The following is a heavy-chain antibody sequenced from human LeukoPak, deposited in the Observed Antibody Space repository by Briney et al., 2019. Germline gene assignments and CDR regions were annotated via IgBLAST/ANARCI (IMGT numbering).Heavy chain of an antibody. D-gene: IGHD4-17*01. CDR1: GGSISSYY. V-gene: IGHV4-59*01. Sequence: SETLSLTCTVSGGSISSYYWSWIRQPPGKGLEWIGYIYYSGSTNYNPSLKSRVTISVDTSKNQFSLKLSSVTAADTAVYYCARDQDYGDYGGYAFDIWGQGTMVTVSS. CDR3: ARDQDYGDYGGYAFDI. J-gene: IGHJ3*02. CDR2: IYYSGST.